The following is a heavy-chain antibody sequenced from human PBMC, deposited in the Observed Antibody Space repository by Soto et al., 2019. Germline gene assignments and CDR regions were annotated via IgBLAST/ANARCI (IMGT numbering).Heavy chain of an antibody. Sequence: QVQLLQSGAEVKRPGASVKVSGKATGYTFCTYGITWVRQAPGQGLEWMGWTSANNDNTNYVQKFRGRVTMTTDTSTSTAYLELRSLRSDDTAVYYCARDQTFPDYWGQGTLVTVSS. CDR1: GYTFCTYG. D-gene: IGHD3-3*02. CDR2: TSANNDNT. J-gene: IGHJ4*02. V-gene: IGHV1-18*01. CDR3: ARDQTFPDY.